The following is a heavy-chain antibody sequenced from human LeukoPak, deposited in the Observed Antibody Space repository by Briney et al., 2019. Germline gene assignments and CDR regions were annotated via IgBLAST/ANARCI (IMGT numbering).Heavy chain of an antibody. V-gene: IGHV4-59*01. J-gene: IGHJ4*02. CDR2: IYYSGST. CDR3: ARADSSSWYYFDY. D-gene: IGHD6-13*01. CDR1: GGSISSYY. Sequence: PSETLSLTCTVSGGSISSYYWSWIRQPPGKGLEWIGYIYYSGSTNYSPSLKSRVTISVDTSKNQFSLKLSSVTAADTAVYYCARADSSSWYYFDYWGQGTLVTVSS.